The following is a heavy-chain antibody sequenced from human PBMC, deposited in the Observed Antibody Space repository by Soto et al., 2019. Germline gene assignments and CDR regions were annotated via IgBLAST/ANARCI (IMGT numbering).Heavy chain of an antibody. D-gene: IGHD3-10*01. CDR3: AKKVNSGSGSQYFDY. CDR2: IYTAGGT. CDR1: GFTVSNTY. V-gene: IGHV3-53*01. J-gene: IGHJ4*02. Sequence: PGGSLRLSCAASGFTVSNTYMTWVRQPPGKGLECVSVIYTAGGTNYADSVKGRFIISRDNSKNMLFLQMNSLRAEDTAIYYCAKKVNSGSGSQYFDYWGQGTLVTVSS.